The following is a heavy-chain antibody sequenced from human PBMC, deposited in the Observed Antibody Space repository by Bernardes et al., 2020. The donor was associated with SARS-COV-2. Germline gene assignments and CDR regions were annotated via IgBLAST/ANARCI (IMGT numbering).Heavy chain of an antibody. Sequence: SETLSLTCAVSGFAISSSYYWAWIRQPPGKGLEWIGEINHRRSTNDNPSLKSRVTISVDTSKNQFSLKLRSVTAADTAVYYCARVGFWSGYYTIPFDYWGPGTLVTVSS. J-gene: IGHJ4*02. CDR1: GFAISSSYY. D-gene: IGHD3-3*01. CDR3: ARVGFWSGYYTIPFDY. CDR2: INHRRST. V-gene: IGHV4-38-2*01.